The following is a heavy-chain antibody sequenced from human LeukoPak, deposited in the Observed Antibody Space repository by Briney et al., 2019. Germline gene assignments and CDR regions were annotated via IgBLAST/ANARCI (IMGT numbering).Heavy chain of an antibody. CDR1: GYTFTSSG. CDR3: ARGDYVWGSYRNPVDY. Sequence: GASVKVSCKASGYTFTSSGISWVRQAPGQWLEWMGWISAYNGNTNYAQKLQGRVTMTTDTSTSTAYMELRSLRSDDTAVYYCARGDYVWGSYRNPVDYWGQGTLVTVSS. D-gene: IGHD3-16*02. CDR2: ISAYNGNT. J-gene: IGHJ4*02. V-gene: IGHV1-18*01.